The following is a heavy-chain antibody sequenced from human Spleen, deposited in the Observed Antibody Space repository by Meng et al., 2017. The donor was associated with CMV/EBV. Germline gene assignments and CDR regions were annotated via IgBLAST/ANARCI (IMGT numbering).Heavy chain of an antibody. V-gene: IGHV4-39*07. Sequence: GSLRLSCTVSGGSISSSSYYWGWIRQSPEKGLEWIAEINDAGISNYNPPLKSRVTISVDRAKNQFSLTLKSVTAADTAVYYCARSGLHGGNSVKARNFDYWGQGSVVTVSS. CDR2: INDAGIS. D-gene: IGHD4-23*01. CDR1: GGSISSSSYY. CDR3: ARSGLHGGNSVKARNFDY. J-gene: IGHJ4*02.